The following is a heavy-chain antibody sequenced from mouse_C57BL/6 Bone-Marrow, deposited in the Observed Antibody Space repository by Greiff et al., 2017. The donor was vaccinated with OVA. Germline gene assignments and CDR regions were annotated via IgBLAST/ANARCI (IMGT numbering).Heavy chain of an antibody. J-gene: IGHJ3*01. D-gene: IGHD2-4*01. V-gene: IGHV1-69*01. CDR2: IDPSDSYT. CDR1: GYTFTSYW. Sequence: QVQLQQPGAELVMPGASGKLSCKASGYTFTSYWMHWVKQRPGQGLEWIGEIDPSDSYTNYNQKFKGKSTLTVDKSSSTAYMQLSSLTSEDSAVYYCARGDYAWFAYWGQGTLVTVSA. CDR3: ARGDYAWFAY.